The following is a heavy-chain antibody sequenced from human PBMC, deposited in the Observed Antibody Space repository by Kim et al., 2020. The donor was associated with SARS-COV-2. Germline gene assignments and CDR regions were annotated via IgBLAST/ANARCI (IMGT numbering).Heavy chain of an antibody. CDR2: INAGNGNT. Sequence: ASVKVSCKASGYTFTSYAMHWVRQAPGQRLEWMGWINAGNGNTKYSQKFQGRVTITRDTSASTAYMELSSLRSEDTAVYYCARDRAVTTNPLYGMDVWGQGTTVTVSS. V-gene: IGHV1-3*01. J-gene: IGHJ6*02. CDR3: ARDRAVTTNPLYGMDV. D-gene: IGHD4-17*01. CDR1: GYTFTSYA.